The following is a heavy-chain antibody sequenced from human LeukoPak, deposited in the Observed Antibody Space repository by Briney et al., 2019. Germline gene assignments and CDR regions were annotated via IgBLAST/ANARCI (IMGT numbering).Heavy chain of an antibody. Sequence: GGSLRLSCAASGFTFSSYWMSWVRQAPGKGLEWVANIKQDGSEKYYVDSMKGRFTISRDNAKNSLYLRMNSLRAEDTAVYYCARDEGRYFDWLLAAGGMDVWGKGTTVTVSS. CDR1: GFTFSSYW. CDR2: IKQDGSEK. D-gene: IGHD3-9*01. V-gene: IGHV3-7*03. CDR3: ARDEGRYFDWLLAAGGMDV. J-gene: IGHJ6*04.